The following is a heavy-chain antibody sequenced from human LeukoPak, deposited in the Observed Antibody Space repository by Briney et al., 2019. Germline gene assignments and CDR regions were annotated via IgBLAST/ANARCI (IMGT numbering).Heavy chain of an antibody. CDR1: GGSISSRNW. V-gene: IGHV4-4*02. Sequence: SGTLSLTCAVSGGSISSRNWWSWVRQPLGKGLEWIGEIYHSGSTNYNPSLKSRVTISVAKSKNQFSLKLSSVTAADTAVYYCARAPGTAGTPLINYWGQGTLVTVSS. D-gene: IGHD1-1*01. CDR3: ARAPGTAGTPLINY. J-gene: IGHJ4*02. CDR2: IYHSGST.